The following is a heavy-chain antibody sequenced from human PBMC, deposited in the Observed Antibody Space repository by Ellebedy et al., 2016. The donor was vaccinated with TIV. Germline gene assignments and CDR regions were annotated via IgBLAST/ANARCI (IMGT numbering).Heavy chain of an antibody. D-gene: IGHD2-15*01. CDR1: GGSISSSSYY. CDR2: IYYSGST. V-gene: IGHV4-39*01. Sequence: MPSETLSLTCTVSGGSISSSSYYWGWIRQPPGKGLEWIGSIYYSGSTYYNPSLKSRVTISVDTSKNQFSLKLSSVTAADTAVYYCASYSDCSGGSCRYFDYWGQGTLVTVSS. J-gene: IGHJ4*02. CDR3: ASYSDCSGGSCRYFDY.